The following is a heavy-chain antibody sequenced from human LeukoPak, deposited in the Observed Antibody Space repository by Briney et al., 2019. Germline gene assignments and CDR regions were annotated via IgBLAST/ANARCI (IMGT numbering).Heavy chain of an antibody. Sequence: SETLSLTCTVSGGSISSSSYYWGWIRQPPGKGLEWIGSIYYSGSTYYNPSLKSRVTISVDTSKNQFSLKLSSVTAADTAVYCCASRDLITMIAFDYWGQGTLVTVSS. V-gene: IGHV4-39*01. CDR3: ASRDLITMIAFDY. D-gene: IGHD3-22*01. CDR1: GGSISSSSYY. CDR2: IYYSGST. J-gene: IGHJ4*02.